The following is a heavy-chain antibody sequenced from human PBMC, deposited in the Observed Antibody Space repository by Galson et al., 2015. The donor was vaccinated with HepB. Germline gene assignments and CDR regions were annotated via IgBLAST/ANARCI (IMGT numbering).Heavy chain of an antibody. D-gene: IGHD5-18*01. CDR2: IWYDGSNR. Sequence: SLRLSCAASGFTFSGYGMHWVRQAPGKGLEWVAVIWYDGSNRYYADSVKGRFTISRGNSRNTLYLQMNSLRAEDTAVYYCARRVDTAMGEPLHFWGPGTMVTVSS. CDR1: GFTFSGYG. V-gene: IGHV3-33*08. J-gene: IGHJ3*01. CDR3: ARRVDTAMGEPLHF.